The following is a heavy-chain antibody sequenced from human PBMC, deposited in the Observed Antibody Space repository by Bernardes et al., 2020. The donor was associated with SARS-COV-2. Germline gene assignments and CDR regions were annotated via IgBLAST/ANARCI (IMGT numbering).Heavy chain of an antibody. CDR2: IYTSGST. CDR1: GGSISSYY. J-gene: IGHJ2*01. V-gene: IGHV4-4*07. Sequence: SETLSLTCTVSGGSISSYYWSWIRQPAGKGLEWIGRIYTSGSTNYNPSLKSRVTMSVDTSKNQFSLKLSSVTAADTAVYYCARDGVSARIAAAGTLFAKNYWYFDLWGRGTLVTVSS. D-gene: IGHD6-13*01. CDR3: ARDGVSARIAAAGTLFAKNYWYFDL.